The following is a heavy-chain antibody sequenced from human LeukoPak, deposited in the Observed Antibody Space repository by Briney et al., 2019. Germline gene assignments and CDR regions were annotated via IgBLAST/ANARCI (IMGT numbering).Heavy chain of an antibody. CDR2: INPSGGST. D-gene: IGHD5-18*01. V-gene: IGHV1-46*01. CDR3: ARVHESGPGQTAMVPFDY. CDR1: GYTFTSYY. J-gene: IGHJ4*02. Sequence: ASVKVSCKASGYTFTSYYMHWVRQAPGQGLEWMGIINPSGGSTSYAQKFQGRVTMTRDTSTSTVYMELSSLRSEDTAVYYCARVHESGPGQTAMVPFDYWGQGTLVTVSS.